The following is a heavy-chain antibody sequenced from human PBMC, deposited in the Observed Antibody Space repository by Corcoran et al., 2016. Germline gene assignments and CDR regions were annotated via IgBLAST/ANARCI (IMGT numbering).Heavy chain of an antibody. D-gene: IGHD2-2*01. CDR2: INPSGGST. CDR1: GYTFTSYY. V-gene: IGHV1-46*01. Sequence: QVQLVQSGAEVKKPGASVKVSCKASGYTFTSYYMHWVRQAPGQGLEWMGIINPSGGSTSYAQKFQGRVTMTRDTSTSTVYMELSSLRSEDTAVYYCARDGFDVVVPSGDYYGMDVWGQGTTVTVSS. J-gene: IGHJ6*02. CDR3: ARDGFDVVVPSGDYYGMDV.